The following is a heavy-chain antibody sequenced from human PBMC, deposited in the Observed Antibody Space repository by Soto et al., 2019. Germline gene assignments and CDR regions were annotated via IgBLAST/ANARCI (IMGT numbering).Heavy chain of an antibody. CDR1: GFTFSSYW. CDR2: IKQDGSEK. CDR3: ASARGSSLYYYYYGMDV. J-gene: IGHJ6*02. Sequence: EVQLVESGGGLVQPGGSLRLSCAASGFTFSSYWMSWVRQAPGKGLEWVANIKQDGSEKYYVDSVKGRFTISRDNAKNSLSLQMNSLRAEDTAVYYCASARGSSLYYYYYGMDVWGQGTTVTVSS. V-gene: IGHV3-7*03. D-gene: IGHD5-12*01.